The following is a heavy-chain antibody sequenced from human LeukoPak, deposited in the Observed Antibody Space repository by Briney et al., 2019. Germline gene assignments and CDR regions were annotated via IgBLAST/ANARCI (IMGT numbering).Heavy chain of an antibody. Sequence: GASVKVSCKASGYTLTSYDINWVRQATGQGLEWMGWINPNGGGTNYAQKFQGRVTMTRDTSISTAYMELSRLRSDDTAVYYCARMAGPYCSSTSCHLDYWGQGTLVTVSS. V-gene: IGHV1-2*02. J-gene: IGHJ4*02. CDR1: GYTLTSYD. CDR2: INPNGGGT. CDR3: ARMAGPYCSSTSCHLDY. D-gene: IGHD2-2*01.